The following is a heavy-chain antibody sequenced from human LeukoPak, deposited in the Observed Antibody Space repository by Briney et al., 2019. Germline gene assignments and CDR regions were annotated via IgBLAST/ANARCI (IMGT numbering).Heavy chain of an antibody. D-gene: IGHD2-21*02. CDR1: GGSFSGYY. V-gene: IGHV4-34*01. CDR2: INHSGST. Sequence: SETLSLTCAVYGGSFSGYYWSWIRQPPGKGLEWIGEINHSGSTNYNPSLKSRVTISVDTSKNQFSLKLSSVTAADTAVYYCARGAIVVVTASYPNFADYWGQGTLVTVSS. J-gene: IGHJ4*02. CDR3: ARGAIVVVTASYPNFADY.